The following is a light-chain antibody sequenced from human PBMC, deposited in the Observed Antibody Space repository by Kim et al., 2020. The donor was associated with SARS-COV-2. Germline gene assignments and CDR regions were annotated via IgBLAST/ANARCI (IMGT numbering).Light chain of an antibody. CDR1: NIENKN. Sequence: SYELTQPLSVSVALGQTATIPCGGNNIENKNVHWYHQRPGQAPVLVMYRDKKRPSGIPERLSGSNSGDTATLTISRVEAGDEGEYYCQVWDSRAVVFGGGTKLAV. J-gene: IGLJ2*01. CDR3: QVWDSRAVV. V-gene: IGLV3-9*01. CDR2: RDK.